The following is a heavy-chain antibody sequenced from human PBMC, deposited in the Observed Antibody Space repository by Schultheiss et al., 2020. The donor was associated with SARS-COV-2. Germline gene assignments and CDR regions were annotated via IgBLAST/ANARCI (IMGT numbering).Heavy chain of an antibody. D-gene: IGHD3-16*01. V-gene: IGHV3-21*01. CDR1: GFTVSSNY. CDR2: ISSSSSYI. CDR3: AKPTNFAGDDAFDI. Sequence: ESLKISCAASGFTVSSNYMSWVRQAPGKGLEWVSSISSSSSYIYYADSVKGRFTISRDNAKNSLYLQMNSLRAEDMAVYYCAKPTNFAGDDAFDIWGQGTTVTVSS. J-gene: IGHJ3*02.